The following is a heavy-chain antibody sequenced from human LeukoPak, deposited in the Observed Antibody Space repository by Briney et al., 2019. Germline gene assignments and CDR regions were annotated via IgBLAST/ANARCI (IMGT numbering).Heavy chain of an antibody. V-gene: IGHV4-34*01. CDR3: ARTRIRYGDYFDY. D-gene: IGHD3-9*01. CDR2: INHSGST. J-gene: IGHJ4*02. CDR1: GGSFSGYY. Sequence: SETLSLTCAVYGGSFSGYYWSWIRQPPGKGLEWIGEINHSGSTNYNPSLKSRVTISVDTSKNQFSLKLSSVTAADTAAYYCARTRIRYGDYFDYWGQGTLVTVSS.